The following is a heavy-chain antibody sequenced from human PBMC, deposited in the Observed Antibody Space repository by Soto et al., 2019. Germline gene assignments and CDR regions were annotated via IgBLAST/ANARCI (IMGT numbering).Heavy chain of an antibody. Sequence: EVQLVESGGGLVQPGGSLRLSCAASGFTFSGYSMSWVRQAPGKGLEWVANIKQDGSEKYYVASVKGRFTISRDNAKNSMYLQMNSLSADDTAVYYCARQQGCDYCGQGTLVTVSS. CDR2: IKQDGSEK. J-gene: IGHJ4*02. CDR3: ARQQGCDY. CDR1: GFTFSGYS. V-gene: IGHV3-7*01.